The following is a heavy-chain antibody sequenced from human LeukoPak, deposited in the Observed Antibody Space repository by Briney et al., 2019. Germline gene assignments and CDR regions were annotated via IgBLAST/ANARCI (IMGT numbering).Heavy chain of an antibody. J-gene: IGHJ6*02. CDR3: AKDHAGNYGMDV. V-gene: IGHV3-23*01. CDR2: ISGSGGST. CDR1: GFTVSNNY. Sequence: GGSLRLSCAASGFTVSNNYMMWVRQAPGKGLEWVSAISGSGGSTYYADSVKGRFTISRDNSKNTLYLQMNRLRAEDTAVYYCAKDHAGNYGMDVWGQGTTVTVSS.